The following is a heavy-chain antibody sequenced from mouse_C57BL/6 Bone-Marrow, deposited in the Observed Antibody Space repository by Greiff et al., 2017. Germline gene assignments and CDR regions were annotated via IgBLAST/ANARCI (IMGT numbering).Heavy chain of an antibody. D-gene: IGHD1-1*02. J-gene: IGHJ3*01. Sequence: QVQLQQSGAELARPGASVKLSCKASGYTFTSYGISWVKQRTGQGLAWIGEIYPRSGNPNYNEKFKSKATLTVDTSSSTAYMQLSSLTSEDSAVYYCARLRWAYWGQGTLVTVSA. CDR2: IYPRSGNP. CDR1: GYTFTSYG. CDR3: ARLRWAY. V-gene: IGHV1-81*01.